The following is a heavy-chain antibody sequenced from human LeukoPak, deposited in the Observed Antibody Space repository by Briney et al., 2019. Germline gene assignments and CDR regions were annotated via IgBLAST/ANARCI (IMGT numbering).Heavy chain of an antibody. CDR2: IYPDTGGA. Sequence: GASVKVACKASAYSFITFYIQWVRQTPTLGLEWMGWIYPDTGGANYAQKFQDRVTMTSDSSITTAYMELSGLKSDDTAVYYCARGPPLYPAPGTDHWGQGTLLTVSS. CDR3: ARGPPLYPAPGTDH. CDR1: AYSFITFY. J-gene: IGHJ4*02. D-gene: IGHD3-10*01. V-gene: IGHV1-2*02.